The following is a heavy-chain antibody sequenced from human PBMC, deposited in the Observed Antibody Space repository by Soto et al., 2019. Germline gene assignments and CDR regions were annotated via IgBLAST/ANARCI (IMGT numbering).Heavy chain of an antibody. J-gene: IGHJ5*02. Sequence: SGGSLRLSCAASGFTLRSYEMTWVRQAPGKGLELFSYISNTGSAIYYAESVKGRFTISRDNARSSLFLQMSSLRVEDTAVYYCARGAFPYGDNVSRYFDPWGRGTLVTVSS. CDR3: ARGAFPYGDNVSRYFDP. D-gene: IGHD4-17*01. CDR1: GFTLRSYE. CDR2: ISNTGSAI. V-gene: IGHV3-48*03.